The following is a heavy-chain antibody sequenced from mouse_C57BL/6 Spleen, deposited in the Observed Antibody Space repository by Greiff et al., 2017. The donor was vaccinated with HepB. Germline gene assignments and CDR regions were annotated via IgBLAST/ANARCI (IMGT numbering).Heavy chain of an antibody. CDR3: ARHERRGVRDYAMAY. D-gene: IGHD2-14*01. V-gene: IGHV1-62-2*01. Sequence: VQLQQSGAELVKPGASVKLSCKASGYTFTEYTIHWVKQGSGQGLELSGWFYPGSGSIKYNEKFKDKDKLSEDQTSSTVYMEISRLTSEDSAVYFCARHERRGVRDYAMAYWGQGTSVTVSS. J-gene: IGHJ4*01. CDR1: GYTFTEYT. CDR2: FYPGSGSI.